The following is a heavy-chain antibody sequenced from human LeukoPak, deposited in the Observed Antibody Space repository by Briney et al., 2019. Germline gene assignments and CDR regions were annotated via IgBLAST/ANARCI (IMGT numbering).Heavy chain of an antibody. D-gene: IGHD2-21*02. Sequence: PSETLSLTCAVYGGSFSGYYWSWIRQPPGKGLEWIGEINHSGSTYYNPSLKSRVTISVDTSKNQFSLKLSSVTAADTAVYYCARGGACGGDCYPPYNWFDPWGQGTLVTVSS. V-gene: IGHV4-34*01. CDR1: GGSFSGYY. CDR2: INHSGST. CDR3: ARGGACGGDCYPPYNWFDP. J-gene: IGHJ5*02.